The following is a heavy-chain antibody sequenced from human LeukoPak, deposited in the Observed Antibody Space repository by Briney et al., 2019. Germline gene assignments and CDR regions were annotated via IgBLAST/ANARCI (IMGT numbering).Heavy chain of an antibody. V-gene: IGHV1-2*04. CDR2: INPNSGGT. D-gene: IGHD3-22*01. Sequence: GASVKVSCEASGYTFTGYYMHWVRQAPGQGLEWMGWINPNSGGTNYAQKFQGWVTMTRDTSISTAYMELSSLRSDDTAVYYCARDWGHYYDSSGYQLDYWGQGTLVTVSS. CDR3: ARDWGHYYDSSGYQLDY. CDR1: GYTFTGYY. J-gene: IGHJ4*02.